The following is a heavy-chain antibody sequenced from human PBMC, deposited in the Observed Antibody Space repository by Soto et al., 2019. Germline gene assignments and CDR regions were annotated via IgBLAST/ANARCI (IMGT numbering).Heavy chain of an antibody. Sequence: PGGSLRLSCAASGFTFNNYAMHWVRQAPGKGLEWVAAISYDGTNEYCADSVKGRFTISRDNSKNTLYLQMHSLRAEDTAVYYCATITLKLVVVVPDNLGYWGQGKLVTVS. V-gene: IGHV3-30-3*01. CDR1: GFTFNNYA. D-gene: IGHD2-15*01. CDR2: ISYDGTNE. J-gene: IGHJ4*02. CDR3: ATITLKLVVVVPDNLGY.